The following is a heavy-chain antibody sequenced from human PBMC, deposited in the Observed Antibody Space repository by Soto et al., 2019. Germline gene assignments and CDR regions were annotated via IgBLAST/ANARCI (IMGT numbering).Heavy chain of an antibody. CDR3: AKEVYYYVWGSFDFDY. CDR2: ISYDGSNK. V-gene: IGHV3-30*18. J-gene: IGHJ4*02. Sequence: AGGSLRLSCAASGFTFSSYGMHWVRQAPGKGLERVAVISYDGSNKYYADSVKGRFTISRDNSKNTLYLQMNSLRAEDTAVYYCAKEVYYYVWGSFDFDYWGQGTLVTVSS. D-gene: IGHD3-16*01. CDR1: GFTFSSYG.